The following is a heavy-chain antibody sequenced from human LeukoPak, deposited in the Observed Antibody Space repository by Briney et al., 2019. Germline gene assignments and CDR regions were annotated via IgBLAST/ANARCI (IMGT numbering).Heavy chain of an antibody. J-gene: IGHJ4*02. CDR2: INPSGGST. CDR1: GYTFTSYY. V-gene: IGHV1-46*01. CDR3: ARDIRGTTVIKGQGLDY. D-gene: IGHD4-11*01. Sequence: GASVKVSCKASGYTFTSYYMHWVRQAPGQGLEWMGIINPSGGSTSYAQKFQGRVTMTRDMSTSTVYMELSSLRSEDTAVYDCARDIRGTTVIKGQGLDYWGQGTLVTVSS.